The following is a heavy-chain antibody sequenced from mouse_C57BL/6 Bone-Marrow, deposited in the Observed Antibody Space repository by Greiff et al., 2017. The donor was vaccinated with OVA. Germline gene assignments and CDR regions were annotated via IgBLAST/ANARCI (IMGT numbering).Heavy chain of an antibody. CDR3: ARLGPITTVVGGDY. J-gene: IGHJ2*01. V-gene: IGHV1-26*01. D-gene: IGHD1-1*01. CDR1: GYTFTDYY. Sequence: EVQLQQSGPELVKPGASVKISCKASGYTFTDYYMNWVKQSHGKSLEWIGDINPNNGGTSYNQKFKGKATLTVDKSSSTAYMELRSLTSEDSAVYYCARLGPITTVVGGDYWGQGTTLTVSS. CDR2: INPNNGGT.